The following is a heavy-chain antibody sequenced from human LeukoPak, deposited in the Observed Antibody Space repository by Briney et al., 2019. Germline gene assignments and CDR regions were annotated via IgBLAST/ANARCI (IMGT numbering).Heavy chain of an antibody. CDR3: AREVYIAAGQYGY. CDR1: GGSISSGGYY. V-gene: IGHV4-31*03. J-gene: IGHJ4*02. D-gene: IGHD6-13*01. Sequence: SETLSLTCTVSGGSISSGGYYWSWIRQHPGKGLEWIGYIYYSGSTYYNPSLKSRVTISVDTSKNQFSLKLSSVTAADTAVYYCAREVYIAAGQYGYWGQGTLVTVSS. CDR2: IYYSGST.